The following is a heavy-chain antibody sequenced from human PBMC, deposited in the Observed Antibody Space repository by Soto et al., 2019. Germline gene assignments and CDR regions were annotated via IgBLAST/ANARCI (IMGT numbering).Heavy chain of an antibody. CDR3: ARGDIVVVPAATNMDV. CDR2: MNPNSGNT. D-gene: IGHD2-2*01. J-gene: IGHJ6*03. V-gene: IGHV1-8*01. CDR1: GYTFTSYD. Sequence: VSVKVSCKASGYTFTSYDINWVRQATGQGLEWMGWMNPNSGNTGYAQKFQGRVTMTRNTSISTAYMELSRLRSDDTAVYYCARGDIVVVPAATNMDVWGKGTTVTVSS.